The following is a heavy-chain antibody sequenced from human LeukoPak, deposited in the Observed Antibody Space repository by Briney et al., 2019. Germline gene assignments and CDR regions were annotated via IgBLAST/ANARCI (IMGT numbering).Heavy chain of an antibody. D-gene: IGHD1-1*01. CDR3: AREGTGSRDLDY. CDR2: IIPIFGTA. V-gene: IGHV1-69*13. J-gene: IGHJ4*02. Sequence: ASVKVSCKASGGTFSSYAISWVRQAPGQGLEWMGGIIPIFGTANYAQKFQGRVTITADESTSTAYMELSSLRSEDTAVCYCAREGTGSRDLDYWGQGTLVTVSS. CDR1: GGTFSSYA.